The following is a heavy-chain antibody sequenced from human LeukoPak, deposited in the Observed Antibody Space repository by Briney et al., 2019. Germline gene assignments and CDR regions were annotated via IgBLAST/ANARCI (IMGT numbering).Heavy chain of an antibody. CDR1: GFTFSSYS. V-gene: IGHV3-21*01. CDR3: ARGWFGELFTHYYGMDV. Sequence: PGGSLGLSCAASGFTFSSYSMNWVRQAPGKGLEWVSSISSSSSYIYYADSVKGRFTISRDNAKNSLYLQMNSLRAEDTAVYYCARGWFGELFTHYYGMDVWGKGTTVTVSS. CDR2: ISSSSSYI. J-gene: IGHJ6*04. D-gene: IGHD3-10*01.